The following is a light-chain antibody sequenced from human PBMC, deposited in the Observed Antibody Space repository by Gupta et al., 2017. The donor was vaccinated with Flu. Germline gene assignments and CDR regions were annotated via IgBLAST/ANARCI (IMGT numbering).Light chain of an antibody. CDR1: IGAVTSGHY. J-gene: IGLJ3*02. CDR2: NTT. V-gene: IGLV7-46*01. Sequence: QAVVTPEASLTVSPGGTVTLPCGPTIGAVTSGHYPYWFQQKPGQAHTTLIYNTTNKHSWTPARFSGSLLEGKAALTLSGAQPEDEAEYYCLLSFNGDWVFGGGTKLTVL. CDR3: LLSFNGDWV.